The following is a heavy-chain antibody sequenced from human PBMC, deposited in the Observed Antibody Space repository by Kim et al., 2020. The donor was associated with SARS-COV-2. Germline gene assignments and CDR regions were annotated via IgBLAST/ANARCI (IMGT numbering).Heavy chain of an antibody. J-gene: IGHJ5*02. CDR3: ARRSGSGSFYWFDP. V-gene: IGHV3-74*01. Sequence: ADSVKGRFDISREHAKHTLYLQMNNLRAEDTAVYYCARRSGSGSFYWFDPWGQGTLVTVSS. D-gene: IGHD3-10*01.